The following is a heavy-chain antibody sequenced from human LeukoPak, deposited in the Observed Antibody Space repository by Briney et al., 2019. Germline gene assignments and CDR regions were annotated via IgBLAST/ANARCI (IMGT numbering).Heavy chain of an antibody. D-gene: IGHD3-22*01. CDR1: GGSFSGYY. J-gene: IGHJ5*02. CDR2: INHSGRT. CDR3: ARTAVVVVVRTSWFDP. V-gene: IGHV4-34*01. Sequence: PSETLSLTCAVYGGSFSGYYWSWIRQPPGKGLEWIGEINHSGRTNYNPSLKSRVTISVDTSKNQFSLKLSSVTAADTAVYYCARTAVVVVVRTSWFDPWGQGTLVTVSS.